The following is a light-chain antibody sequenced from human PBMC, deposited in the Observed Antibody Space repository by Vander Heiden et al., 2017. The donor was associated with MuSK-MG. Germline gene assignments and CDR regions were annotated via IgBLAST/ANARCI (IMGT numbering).Light chain of an antibody. Sequence: QSALTQPASVSGSPGPSITISCTGTSSDVGGYNYVSWYQQHPGKAPKLMIYDVSNRPSGVSNRLSGSKSGNTASLTISGLQAEDEADYYCSSYTSSSTRVFGGGTKLTVL. V-gene: IGLV2-14*01. J-gene: IGLJ3*02. CDR1: SSDVGGYNY. CDR3: SSYTSSSTRV. CDR2: DVS.